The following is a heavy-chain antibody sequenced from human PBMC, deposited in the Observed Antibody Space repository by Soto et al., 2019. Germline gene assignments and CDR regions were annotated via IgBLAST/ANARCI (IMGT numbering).Heavy chain of an antibody. V-gene: IGHV4-30-2*06. CDR1: GVSISSGRSS. Sequence: SGTLSLTCSVSGVSISSGRSSWTWIRQSTGKGVGWIASIYHSGSTYINPSLKPRATILVDRPENQFSLKLSSVAAADTAVYYCVRESGVSGPNWFDTWGPGTLVTVSS. CDR2: IYHSGST. D-gene: IGHD3-10*01. CDR3: VRESGVSGPNWFDT. J-gene: IGHJ5*02.